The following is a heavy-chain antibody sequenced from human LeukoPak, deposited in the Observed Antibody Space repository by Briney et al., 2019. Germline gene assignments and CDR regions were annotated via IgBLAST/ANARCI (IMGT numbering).Heavy chain of an antibody. Sequence: PGGSLRLSCAASGNYWMHWVRQAPGKGLVWVSHINSDGSWTSYADSVKGRFTISRDNAMNTLYLQMNSLRAEDTAVYYCARSVYDSGGYYRVLDYWGQGTLVTVSS. CDR1: GNYW. V-gene: IGHV3-74*01. D-gene: IGHD3-22*01. CDR3: ARSVYDSGGYYRVLDY. CDR2: INSDGSWT. J-gene: IGHJ4*02.